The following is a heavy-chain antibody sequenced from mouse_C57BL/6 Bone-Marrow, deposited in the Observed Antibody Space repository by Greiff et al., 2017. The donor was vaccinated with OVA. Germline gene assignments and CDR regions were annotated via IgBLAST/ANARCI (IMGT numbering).Heavy chain of an antibody. Sequence: VQLQQSGAELVRPGTSVKMSCKASGYTFTNYWIGWAKQRPGHGLEWIGDIYPGGGYTNYNEKFKGKATLTADKSSSTAYMQFSSLTSEDSAIYYCARKRCDYYYGSRYFDYWGQGTTLTVSS. V-gene: IGHV1-63*01. D-gene: IGHD1-1*01. CDR3: ARKRCDYYYGSRYFDY. CDR1: GYTFTNYW. CDR2: IYPGGGYT. J-gene: IGHJ2*01.